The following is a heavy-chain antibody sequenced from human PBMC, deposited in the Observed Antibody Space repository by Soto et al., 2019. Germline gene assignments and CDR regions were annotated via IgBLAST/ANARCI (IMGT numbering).Heavy chain of an antibody. D-gene: IGHD5-12*01. V-gene: IGHV1-69*12. CDR1: GGTFSSYA. Sequence: QVQLVQSGAEVKKPGSSVKVSCKASGGTFSSYAISWVRQAPGQGLEWMGGIIPIFGTANYAQKFQGRVTLTADESTCTADMELSSLRSEDTAVYYCARVCRRDGYKLGFDYWGQGTLVTVSS. CDR2: IIPIFGTA. J-gene: IGHJ4*02. CDR3: ARVCRRDGYKLGFDY.